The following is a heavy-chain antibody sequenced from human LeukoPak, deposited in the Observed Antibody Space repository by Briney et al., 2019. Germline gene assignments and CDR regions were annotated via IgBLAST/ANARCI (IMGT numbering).Heavy chain of an antibody. CDR2: VIPNSGGT. D-gene: IGHD2-2*02. Sequence: ASVKVSCKASGYTFTVYYIHWLRQAPGQSLEWMGWVIPNSGGTNYAQNFQGRVTMTRDASISTAYMELSSLTYDDTAMYYCARLAGYCSSTSCYTESYFDYWGQGTLVTVSS. CDR1: GYTFTVYY. J-gene: IGHJ4*02. V-gene: IGHV1-2*02. CDR3: ARLAGYCSSTSCYTESYFDY.